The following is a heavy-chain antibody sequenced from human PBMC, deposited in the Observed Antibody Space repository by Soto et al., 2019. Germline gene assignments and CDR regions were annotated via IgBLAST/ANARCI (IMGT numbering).Heavy chain of an antibody. D-gene: IGHD5-12*01. CDR2: IIPIFNSA. CDR3: AREVTVASYSFDF. Sequence: QVQLVQSGAEVKRPGSSVKVSCKASGGTFNNYALSWVRQAPGQVLEWMGGIIPIFNSANYAQKFQGRVTSTAVDSTSTAYMELRSLRPDDTAVYYCAREVTVASYSFDFWGQGTLVTVSS. V-gene: IGHV1-69*01. CDR1: GGTFNNYA. J-gene: IGHJ4*02.